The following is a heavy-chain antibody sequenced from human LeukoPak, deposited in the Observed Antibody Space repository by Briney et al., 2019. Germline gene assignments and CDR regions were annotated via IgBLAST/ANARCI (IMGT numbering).Heavy chain of an antibody. Sequence: GGSLRLSCAASGFTFSTYWMHWVRQAPGKGLVWVSCVNRDGSTTRHAHSVKGRFTISRDNAKNTLFMQMNSLRAEDTAVYYCARDPPDYWGQGTLVTVSS. CDR2: VNRDGSTT. CDR1: GFTFSTYW. J-gene: IGHJ4*02. V-gene: IGHV3-74*01. CDR3: ARDPPDY.